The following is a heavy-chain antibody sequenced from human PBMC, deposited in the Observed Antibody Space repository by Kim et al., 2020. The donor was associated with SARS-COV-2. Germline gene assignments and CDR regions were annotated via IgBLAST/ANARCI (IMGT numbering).Heavy chain of an antibody. V-gene: IGHV3-7*01. CDR3: ARDWDGYSSSWGDY. J-gene: IGHJ4*02. D-gene: IGHD6-13*01. Sequence: GGSLRLSCAASGFTFSSYWMSWVRQAPGKGLEWVANIKQDGSEKYYVDSVKGRFTISRDNAKNSLYLQMNSLRAEDTAVYYCARDWDGYSSSWGDYWGQGTLVTVSS. CDR2: IKQDGSEK. CDR1: GFTFSSYW.